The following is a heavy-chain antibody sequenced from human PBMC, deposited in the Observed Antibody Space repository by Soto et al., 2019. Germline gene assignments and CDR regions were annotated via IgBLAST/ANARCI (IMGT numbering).Heavy chain of an antibody. CDR1: GYTFTSYA. V-gene: IGHV1-3*01. CDR3: ARAMAVPADFDY. D-gene: IGHD6-19*01. CDR2: INAGNGNT. J-gene: IGHJ4*02. Sequence: ASVKVSCKASGYTFTSYAMHWVRQAPGQRLEWMGWINAGNGNTKYSQKFQGRVTITRDTSASTAYMELSSLRSEDTAVYYCARAMAVPADFDYWGQGTLVTVSS.